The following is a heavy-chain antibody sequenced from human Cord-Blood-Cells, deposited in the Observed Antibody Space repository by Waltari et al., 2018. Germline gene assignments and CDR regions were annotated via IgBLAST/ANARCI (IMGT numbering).Heavy chain of an antibody. V-gene: IGHV4-59*01. Sequence: QVQLQESGPGLVQPSETLSPTCPVSGGSISSYYWSWIRPPPGKGLEWIGYIYYSGSTNYNPSLKSRVTISVDTSKNQFSLKLSSVTAADTAVYYCARVPYGDYEGDGDYWGQGTLVTVSS. CDR2: IYYSGST. J-gene: IGHJ4*02. CDR1: GGSISSYY. CDR3: ARVPYGDYEGDGDY. D-gene: IGHD4-17*01.